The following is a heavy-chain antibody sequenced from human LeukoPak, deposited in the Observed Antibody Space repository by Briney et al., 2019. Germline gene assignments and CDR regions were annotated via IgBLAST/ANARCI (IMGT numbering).Heavy chain of an antibody. V-gene: IGHV4-30-4*01. D-gene: IGHD5-12*01. CDR3: ASGYSGYDLTYYFDY. J-gene: IGHJ4*02. CDR2: IYYGGST. Sequence: SETLSLTCTVSGGSISSGDYYWSWIRQPPGKGLEWIGYIYYGGSTYYNPSLKSRVTISVDTSKNQFSLKLSSVTAADTAVYYCASGYSGYDLTYYFDYWGQGTLVTVSS. CDR1: GGSISSGDYY.